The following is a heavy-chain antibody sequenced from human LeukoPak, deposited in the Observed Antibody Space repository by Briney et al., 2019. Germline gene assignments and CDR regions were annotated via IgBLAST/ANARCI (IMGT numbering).Heavy chain of an antibody. J-gene: IGHJ3*02. V-gene: IGHV1-18*01. Sequence: ASVKVSCKASGYTFTSYGISWVRQAPGQGLEWMGWISAYNGNTNYAQKLQGRVTMTTDTSTSTAYMELRSLRSDDTAVYYCARGYRGSGEYYYDSSGYPDAFDIWGQGTMVTVSS. CDR3: ARGYRGSGEYYYDSSGYPDAFDI. D-gene: IGHD3-22*01. CDR2: ISAYNGNT. CDR1: GYTFTSYG.